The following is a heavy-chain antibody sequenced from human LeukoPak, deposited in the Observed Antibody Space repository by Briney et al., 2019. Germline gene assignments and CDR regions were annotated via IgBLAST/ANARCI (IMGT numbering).Heavy chain of an antibody. D-gene: IGHD1-26*01. CDR2: IYPGDSDA. CDR1: GYSFTNYW. CDR3: ARRRDLYSGSYYTFDY. V-gene: IGHV5-51*01. J-gene: IGHJ4*02. Sequence: GESLKISCKGSGYSFTNYWIGWVRQMPGKGLKWMGIIYPGDSDARYSPSFQGQVTISADKSISTAYQQWSSLKASDTAMYYCARRRDLYSGSYYTFDYWGQGTLVTVSS.